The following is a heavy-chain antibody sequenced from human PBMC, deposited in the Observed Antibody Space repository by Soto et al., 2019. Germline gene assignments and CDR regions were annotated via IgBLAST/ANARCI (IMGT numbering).Heavy chain of an antibody. CDR2: IYRTGST. Sequence: SETLSLTCAVAGGSFTSNNWWTWVRQPPGQGLEWIGEIYRTGSTNYNPSLKSRVTISLDKSENQFSLKVTSLTAADTAVYYCASRDPGTSVDYWGQGTLVTVSS. J-gene: IGHJ4*02. CDR3: ASRDPGTSVDY. D-gene: IGHD1-7*01. CDR1: GGSFTSNNW. V-gene: IGHV4-4*02.